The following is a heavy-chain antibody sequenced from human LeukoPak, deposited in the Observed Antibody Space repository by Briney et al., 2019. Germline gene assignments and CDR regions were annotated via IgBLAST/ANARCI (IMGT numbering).Heavy chain of an antibody. J-gene: IGHJ4*02. CDR3: ARVSPHTVTTLQSFDS. V-gene: IGHV3-7*01. D-gene: IGHD4-17*01. CDR2: IKQDGSEK. CDR1: GFTFSSYW. Sequence: GGSLRLSCAASGFTFSSYWMSWVRQAPGKGLEWVANIKQDGSEKYYVDSVKGRFTISRDNAKNSLYLQMNSLRAEDTAVYYCARVSPHTVTTLQSFDSWGQGTLVTVSS.